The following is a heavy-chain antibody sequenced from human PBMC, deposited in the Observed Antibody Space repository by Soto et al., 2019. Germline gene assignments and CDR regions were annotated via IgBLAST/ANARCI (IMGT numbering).Heavy chain of an antibody. J-gene: IGHJ6*02. CDR2: ISSSSSYI. CDR1: GFTFSSYS. D-gene: IGHD1-7*01. Sequence: GGSLRLSCAASGFTFSSYSMNWVRQAPGKGLEWVSSISSSSSYIYYADSVKGRFTISRDNAKNSLYLQMNSLRAEDTAVYYCARGNYEDYYYGMDVWGQGTRSPSP. CDR3: ARGNYEDYYYGMDV. V-gene: IGHV3-21*01.